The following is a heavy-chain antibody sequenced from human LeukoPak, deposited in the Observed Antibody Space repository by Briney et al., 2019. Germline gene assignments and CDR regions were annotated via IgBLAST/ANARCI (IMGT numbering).Heavy chain of an antibody. V-gene: IGHV3-11*01. J-gene: IGHJ4*02. D-gene: IGHD5-18*01. CDR3: ATVDTATDFDY. CDR1: GFTFSDYY. CDR2: ISSSGSTT. Sequence: GGSLRLSCAASGFTFSDYYMGWIRQAPGKGLEWVSYISSSGSTTYYADSVKGRFTISRDNAKNSLYLQLSSLRSEDTAVYYCATVDTATDFDYWGQGTLVTVSS.